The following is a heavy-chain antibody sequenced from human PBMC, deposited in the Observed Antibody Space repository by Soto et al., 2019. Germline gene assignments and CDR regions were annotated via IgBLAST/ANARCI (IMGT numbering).Heavy chain of an antibody. CDR3: ARSWGDAQIQYYYYMDV. CDR1: GYTFTSYA. J-gene: IGHJ6*03. V-gene: IGHV1-3*01. CDR2: INAGNGNT. D-gene: IGHD3-16*01. Sequence: ASVKVSCKASGYTFTSYAMHWVRQAPGQRLEWMGWINAGNGNTKYSQKFQGRVTITRDTSASTAYMELSSLRSEDTAVYYCARSWGDAQIQYYYYMDVWGKGTTVTVSS.